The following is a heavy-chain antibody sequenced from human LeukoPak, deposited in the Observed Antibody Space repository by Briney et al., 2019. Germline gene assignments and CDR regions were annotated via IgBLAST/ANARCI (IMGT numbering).Heavy chain of an antibody. CDR1: GYSFSSYW. CDR2: IYPADSHT. CDR3: ARRQGCSSTSCPPDS. J-gene: IGHJ4*02. Sequence: GESLKISCKGSGYSFSSYWIGWVRQMPGKGLEWMGIIYPADSHTRYSPSFQGQVTMSADKSINTAYLQWSSLKASDTAMYYCARRQGCSSTSCPPDSWGQGTLVTVSS. D-gene: IGHD2-2*01. V-gene: IGHV5-51*01.